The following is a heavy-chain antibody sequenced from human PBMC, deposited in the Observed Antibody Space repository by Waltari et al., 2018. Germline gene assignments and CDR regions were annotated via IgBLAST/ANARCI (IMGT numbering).Heavy chain of an antibody. CDR3: ARHPYYYDSSGYYSGAFDI. Sequence: EVQLVQSGAEVKKPGESLKISCKGSGYSFTSYWIGWVRQMPGKGLEWMGIIYPVYAATGDSPSFQGQVTSSADKSISTAYLQWSSLKASDTAMYYCARHPYYYDSSGYYSGAFDIWGQGTMVTVSS. J-gene: IGHJ3*02. V-gene: IGHV5-51*01. CDR2: IYPVYAAT. D-gene: IGHD3-22*01. CDR1: GYSFTSYW.